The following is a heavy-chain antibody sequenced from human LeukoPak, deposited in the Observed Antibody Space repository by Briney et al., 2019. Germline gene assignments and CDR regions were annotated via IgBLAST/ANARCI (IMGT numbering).Heavy chain of an antibody. J-gene: IGHJ5*02. CDR2: IYYSGSN. CDR1: GGSISSSSYY. D-gene: IGHD3-9*01. Sequence: SETLSLTCTDSGGSISSSSYYWGWLRQPPGKGLEWLGSIYYSGSNYYNPSLKGRVTISVDTSKNQFSLKLSSVTAADTAVYYCARDATLLVWSDILTGYRTFDPWGQGTLVTVSS. CDR3: ARDATLLVWSDILTGYRTFDP. V-gene: IGHV4-39*07.